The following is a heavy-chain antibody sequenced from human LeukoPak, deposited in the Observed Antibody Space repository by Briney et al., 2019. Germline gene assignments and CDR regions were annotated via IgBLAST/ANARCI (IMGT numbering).Heavy chain of an antibody. CDR1: GGSISSSSYY. CDR3: ARATRHFDY. J-gene: IGHJ4*02. CDR2: IYYSGST. Sequence: SETLSLTCTVSGGSISSSSYYWGWIRQPPGKGLEWIGSIYYSGSTYYNPSLKSRVTISVDTSKNQFSLKLSSVTAADTAVYYCARATRHFDYWGQGTLVTVSS. V-gene: IGHV4-39*07.